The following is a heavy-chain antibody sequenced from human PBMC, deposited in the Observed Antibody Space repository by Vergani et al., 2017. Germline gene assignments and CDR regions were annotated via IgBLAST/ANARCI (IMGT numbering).Heavy chain of an antibody. J-gene: IGHJ4*02. V-gene: IGHV3-11*01. Sequence: QVQLVESGGGLVKPGGSLRLSCAASGFTFSDYYMSWIRQAPGKGLEWVSYISSSGSTIYYADSVKGRFTISRDNAKNSLYLQMNSLSAEDTAVYYCARDRLRSSGWYEGTNFDYWGQGTLVTVSS. D-gene: IGHD6-19*01. CDR2: ISSSGSTI. CDR3: ARDRLRSSGWYEGTNFDY. CDR1: GFTFSDYY.